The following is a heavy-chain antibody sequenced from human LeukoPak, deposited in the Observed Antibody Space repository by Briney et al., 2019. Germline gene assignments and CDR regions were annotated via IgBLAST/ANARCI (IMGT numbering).Heavy chain of an antibody. CDR2: INHSAST. CDR1: GGSFSSYY. V-gene: IGHV4-34*01. Sequence: SETLSLTCAVYGGSFSSYYWSWIRQPPGKGLEWIGEINHSASTNYNPSLKSRVTISGDTSKNEFSLKLSSVTAADTAVYYCAITGRAAYDYWGQGTLVTASS. J-gene: IGHJ4*02. CDR3: AITGRAAYDY. D-gene: IGHD1-20*01.